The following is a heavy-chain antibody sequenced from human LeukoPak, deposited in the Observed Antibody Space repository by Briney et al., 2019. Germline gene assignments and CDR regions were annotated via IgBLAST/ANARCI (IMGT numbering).Heavy chain of an antibody. D-gene: IGHD4-17*01. CDR3: AKDDYGDYKGKLDY. V-gene: IGHV3-30*18. Sequence: PGGSLRLSCAASGFTFSSYGMHWVRQAPGKGLEWVAVISYDGSNKYYADSVKGRFTISRDNSKNTLYLQMNSLRAEDTAVYYCAKDDYGDYKGKLDYWGQGTLVTVSS. J-gene: IGHJ4*02. CDR2: ISYDGSNK. CDR1: GFTFSSYG.